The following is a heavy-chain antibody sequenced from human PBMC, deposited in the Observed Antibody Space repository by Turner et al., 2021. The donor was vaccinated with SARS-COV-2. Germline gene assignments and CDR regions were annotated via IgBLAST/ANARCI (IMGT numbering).Heavy chain of an antibody. CDR3: AKDISSWYEGIAVAGTNYGMDV. CDR1: GFTFDDYT. D-gene: IGHD6-19*01. J-gene: IGHJ6*02. V-gene: IGHV3-43*01. Sequence: EVQLVESGGVVVQPGGSLRLSCAASGFTFDDYTIHWVRQAPGKGLEWVSLISCDGGSTNYADSVKGRFTISRDNSKNSLYLQMNSLRTEDTALYYCAKDISSWYEGIAVAGTNYGMDVWGQGTTVTVSS. CDR2: ISCDGGST.